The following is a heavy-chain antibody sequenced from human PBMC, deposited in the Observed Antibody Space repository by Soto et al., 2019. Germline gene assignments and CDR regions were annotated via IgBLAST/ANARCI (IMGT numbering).Heavy chain of an antibody. D-gene: IGHD5-12*01. J-gene: IGHJ3*02. CDR3: ARDHTAAGTIIVATILGDAFDI. Sequence: ASVKVSCKASGYTFTSYGISWVRQAPGQGLEWMGWISAYNGNTNYAQKLQGRVTMTTDTSTSTAYMELRSLRSDDTAVYYCARDHTAAGTIIVATILGDAFDIWGQGTMVTVSS. CDR1: GYTFTSYG. CDR2: ISAYNGNT. V-gene: IGHV1-18*01.